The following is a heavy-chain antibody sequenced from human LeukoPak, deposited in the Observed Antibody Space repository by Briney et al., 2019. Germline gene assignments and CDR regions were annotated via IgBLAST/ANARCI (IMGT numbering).Heavy chain of an antibody. V-gene: IGHV3-23*01. J-gene: IGHJ4*02. D-gene: IGHD6-19*01. Sequence: PGGSLRLSCAASGFTFRSYAVSWVRQAPGKGLEWVSVISGGGGSTYYADSVKGRFTISRDNSKNTLYLQMNSLRAEDTAVYYCAKGGEYSSGWYDYWGQGTLVTVSS. CDR2: ISGGGGST. CDR3: AKGGEYSSGWYDY. CDR1: GFTFRSYA.